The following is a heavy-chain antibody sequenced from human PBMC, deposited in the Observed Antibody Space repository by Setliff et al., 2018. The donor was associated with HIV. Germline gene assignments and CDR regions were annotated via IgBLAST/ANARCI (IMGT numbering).Heavy chain of an antibody. Sequence: ASVKVSCKASGYTFTGYYMHWVRQAPGQGLEWMGVINPTGGSTRNTQKFQGRVAMTRDTSTSTAYMELSSLRSEDTAVYYCASAGAWQRNALDIWGQGTMVTVSS. CDR2: INPTGGST. V-gene: IGHV1-46*01. D-gene: IGHD5-12*01. CDR3: ASAGAWQRNALDI. J-gene: IGHJ3*02. CDR1: GYTFTGYY.